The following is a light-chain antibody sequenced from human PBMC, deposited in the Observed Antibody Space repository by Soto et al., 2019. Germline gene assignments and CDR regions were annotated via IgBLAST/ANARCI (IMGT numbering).Light chain of an antibody. Sequence: EIVLTQSPGTLSLSPGERATLSCRASQRVATTYLAWYQQKPGQAPRLLVYAASYRATGIPDRFSGSGSGTDFTLTISRLESEDFAVYYCQLYGSSPPMYTFGQGTKLEIK. CDR2: AAS. V-gene: IGKV3-20*01. CDR3: QLYGSSPPMYT. J-gene: IGKJ2*01. CDR1: QRVATTY.